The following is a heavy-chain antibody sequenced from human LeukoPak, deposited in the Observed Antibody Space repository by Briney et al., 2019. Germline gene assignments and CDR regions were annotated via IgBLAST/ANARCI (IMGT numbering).Heavy chain of an antibody. CDR2: IYSGGSS. V-gene: IGHV3-53*05. D-gene: IGHD6-13*01. J-gene: IGHJ5*02. CDR1: GFTLTTTY. CDR3: ARDLPGIAAAGSIEGWFDP. Sequence: GGTLRLSCATSGFTLTTTYMSWVRQAPGKGLEWLSVIYSGGSSFYADSVTDGFTISRDNSKNTLYLQMNSLRAEDTAVYYCARDLPGIAAAGSIEGWFDPWGEGTLVTVS.